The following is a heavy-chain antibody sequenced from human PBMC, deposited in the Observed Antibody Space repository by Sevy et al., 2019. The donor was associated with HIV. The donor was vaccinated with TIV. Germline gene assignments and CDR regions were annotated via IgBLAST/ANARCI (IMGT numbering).Heavy chain of an antibody. J-gene: IGHJ6*02. V-gene: IGHV3-23*01. CDR3: AKETTVSHDYYYYYGMDV. CDR2: ISGSGGGT. Sequence: GGSLRLSCAASGFTFSSYAMSWVRQAPGKGLEWVSAISGSGGGTYYADSVKGRFTISSDYSKNTLYLQMSSLRAEDTAVYCCAKETTVSHDYYYYYGMDVWGQGTTVTVSS. D-gene: IGHD4-17*01. CDR1: GFTFSSYA.